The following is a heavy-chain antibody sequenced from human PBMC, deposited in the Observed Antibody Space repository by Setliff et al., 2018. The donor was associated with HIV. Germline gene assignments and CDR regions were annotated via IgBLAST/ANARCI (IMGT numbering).Heavy chain of an antibody. Sequence: GASVKVSCKASGYSFTNYAINWLRQAPGRGHEWMGWIHTEQGFPMYAQGFTGRFVFSLDPSVSTAYLQINSLNPDDGAVYYCAVDRHAFDIWGQGTVVTVSS. CDR1: GYSFTNYA. CDR3: AVDRHAFDI. J-gene: IGHJ3*02. D-gene: IGHD5-12*01. CDR2: IHTEQGFP. V-gene: IGHV7-4-1*02.